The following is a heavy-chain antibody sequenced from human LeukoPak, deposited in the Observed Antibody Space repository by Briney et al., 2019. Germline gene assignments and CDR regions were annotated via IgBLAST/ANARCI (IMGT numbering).Heavy chain of an antibody. CDR1: GGSFSGYY. CDR2: INHSGST. V-gene: IGHV4-34*01. Sequence: NPSETLSLTCAVYGGSFSGYYWSWIRQPPGKGLEWIGEINHSGSTNYNPSLKSRVTISVDTSKNQFSLKLSSVTAADTAVYYCARGNLPYDILTGSELGVNNWFDPWGQGTLVTVSS. CDR3: ARGNLPYDILTGSELGVNNWFDP. D-gene: IGHD3-9*01. J-gene: IGHJ5*02.